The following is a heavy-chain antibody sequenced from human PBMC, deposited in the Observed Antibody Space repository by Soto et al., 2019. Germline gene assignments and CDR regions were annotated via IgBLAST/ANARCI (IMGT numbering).Heavy chain of an antibody. CDR3: ARGRRIAAARIYGMDV. CDR2: IIPIFGTA. Sequence: QVQLVQSGAEVKKPGSSVKVSCKASGGTFSSYALSWVRQAPGQGLEWMGGIIPIFGTANYAQKFQGRVTITADESTSTAYMELRSLRSEDTAVYYCARGRRIAAARIYGMDVWGQGTTVTFSS. V-gene: IGHV1-69*12. D-gene: IGHD6-13*01. J-gene: IGHJ6*02. CDR1: GGTFSSYA.